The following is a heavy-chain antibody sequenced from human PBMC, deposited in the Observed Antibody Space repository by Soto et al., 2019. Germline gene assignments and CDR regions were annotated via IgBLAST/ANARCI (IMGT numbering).Heavy chain of an antibody. Sequence: QVQLKESGPGQVKPSGTLSLNCVVSGGSISSSHWWSWVRQRPGKGLEWIGQIYHSGITRYNPSLKITLTLSVDKSNNQFSMRLTFVTAAATAVYYCTAPPVHWNSWMIYWGRGTLLTVSS. V-gene: IGHV4-4*02. CDR2: IYHSGIT. CDR1: GGSISSSHW. J-gene: IGHJ4*02. D-gene: IGHD1-7*01. CDR3: TAPPVHWNSWMIY.